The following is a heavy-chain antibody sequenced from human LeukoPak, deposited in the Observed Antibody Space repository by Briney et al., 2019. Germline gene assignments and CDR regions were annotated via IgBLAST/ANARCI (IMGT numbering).Heavy chain of an antibody. Sequence: GASVKVSCKASGGTFSSYAISWVRQAPGQGLEWMGWISAYNGNTNYAQKLQGRVTMTTDTSTSTAYMELRSLRSDDTAVYYCARGIAVETGQLWFDPWGQGTLVTVSS. CDR3: ARGIAVETGQLWFDP. CDR2: ISAYNGNT. V-gene: IGHV1-18*01. J-gene: IGHJ5*02. D-gene: IGHD6-19*01. CDR1: GGTFSSYA.